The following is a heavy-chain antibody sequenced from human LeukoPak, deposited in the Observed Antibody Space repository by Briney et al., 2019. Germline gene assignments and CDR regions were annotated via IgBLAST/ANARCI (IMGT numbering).Heavy chain of an antibody. CDR3: ARRVPRGYSYGYSY. CDR2: IYYSGST. CDR1: GGSISSSSYY. V-gene: IGHV4-39*01. J-gene: IGHJ4*02. Sequence: SETLTLTCTVSGGSISSSSYYWGWIRQPPGKGLEWIGSIYYSGSTYYNPSLKSRVTISVDTSKNQFSLKLSSVTAADTAVYYCARRVPRGYSYGYSYWGQGTLVTASS. D-gene: IGHD5-18*01.